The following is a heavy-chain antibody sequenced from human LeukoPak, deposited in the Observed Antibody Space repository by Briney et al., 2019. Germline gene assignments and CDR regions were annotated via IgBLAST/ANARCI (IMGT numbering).Heavy chain of an antibody. CDR2: IRYDGSNK. D-gene: IGHD2-21*02. Sequence: GGSLRLSCAASGFTFSSYGMHWVRQAPGKGLEWVAFIRYDGSNKYYADSVKGRFTISRDNSKNTLYLQMNSLRAEDTAVYYCAKDLLLAYCGGDCYSLDYWGQGTLVTVSS. CDR1: GFTFSSYG. J-gene: IGHJ4*02. CDR3: AKDLLLAYCGGDCYSLDY. V-gene: IGHV3-30*02.